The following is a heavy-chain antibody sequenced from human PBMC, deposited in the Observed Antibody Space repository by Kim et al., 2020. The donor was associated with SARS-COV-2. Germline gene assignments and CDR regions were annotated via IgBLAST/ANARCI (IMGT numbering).Heavy chain of an antibody. Sequence: GTTSYTPSLKSRVTNSEDTSKNQFSLKLGSVTAADTAVYYCARDHDGRFDYWGQGTLVTVSS. D-gene: IGHD1-1*01. J-gene: IGHJ4*02. CDR3: ARDHDGRFDY. V-gene: IGHV4-30-2*05. CDR2: GTT.